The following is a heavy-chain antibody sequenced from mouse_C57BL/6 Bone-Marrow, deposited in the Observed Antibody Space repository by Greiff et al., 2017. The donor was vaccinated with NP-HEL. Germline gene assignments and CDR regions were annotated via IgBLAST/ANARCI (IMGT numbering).Heavy chain of an antibody. V-gene: IGHV1-59*01. J-gene: IGHJ3*01. D-gene: IGHD1-1*02. Sequence: QVQLQQSGAELVRPGTSVKLSCKASGYTFTSYWMHWVKQRPGQGLEWIGVIDPSDSYTNYNQKFKGKATLTVDTSSSTAYMQLSSLTSEDSAVYYCARLGLWSGFAYWGQGTLVTVSA. CDR2: IDPSDSYT. CDR3: ARLGLWSGFAY. CDR1: GYTFTSYW.